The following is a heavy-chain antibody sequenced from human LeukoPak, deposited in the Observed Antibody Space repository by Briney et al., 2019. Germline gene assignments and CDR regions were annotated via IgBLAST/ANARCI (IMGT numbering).Heavy chain of an antibody. CDR3: ARGDYGGLPTGHDAFDI. CDR1: GFTFSSYS. CDR2: INHSGST. Sequence: GSLRLSCAASGFTFSSYSMNWVRQPPGKGLEWIGEINHSGSTNYNPSLKSRVTISVDTSKNQFSLKLSSVTAADTAVYYCARGDYGGLPTGHDAFDIWGQGTMVTVSS. V-gene: IGHV4-34*01. D-gene: IGHD4-23*01. J-gene: IGHJ3*02.